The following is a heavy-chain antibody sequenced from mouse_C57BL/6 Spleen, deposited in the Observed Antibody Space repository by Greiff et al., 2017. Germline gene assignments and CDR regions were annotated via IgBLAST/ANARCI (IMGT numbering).Heavy chain of an antibody. CDR2: INPNYGTT. CDR3: ARTHYYGSSPYYFDY. Sequence: EVHLVESGPELVKPGASVKISCKASGYSFTDYNMTWVKQSNGKSLEWIGVINPNYGTTSYNQKFKGKATLTVDQSSSTAYMQLNSLTSEDSAVYYCARTHYYGSSPYYFDYWGQGTTLTVAS. V-gene: IGHV1-39*01. CDR1: GYSFTDYN. D-gene: IGHD1-1*01. J-gene: IGHJ2*01.